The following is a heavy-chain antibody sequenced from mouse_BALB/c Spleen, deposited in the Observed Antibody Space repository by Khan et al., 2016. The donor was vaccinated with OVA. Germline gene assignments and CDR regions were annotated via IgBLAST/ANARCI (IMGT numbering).Heavy chain of an antibody. CDR2: ISSGSTYT. CDR3: TREGNYAHWYFDV. CDR1: GFSFSSYT. V-gene: IGHV5-6-4*01. D-gene: IGHD2-1*01. Sequence: EVELVESGGGLVKPGGSLKLSCAASGFSFSSYTMSWVRQTPEKRLEWVATISSGSTYTYSPDSVKGRFTISRDNAKNTLYLQMRSLKSEDTARYYCTREGNYAHWYFDVWGAGTTVTVSS. J-gene: IGHJ1*01.